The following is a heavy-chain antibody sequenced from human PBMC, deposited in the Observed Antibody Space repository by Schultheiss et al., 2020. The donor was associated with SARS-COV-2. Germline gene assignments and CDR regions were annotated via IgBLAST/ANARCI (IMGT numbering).Heavy chain of an antibody. J-gene: IGHJ6*02. D-gene: IGHD6-13*01. CDR1: GFTFDDYA. V-gene: IGHV3-9*01. CDR2: ISWNSGSI. CDR3: ARDLEYSSSWYTVYYYYGMDV. Sequence: GGSLRLSCAASGFTFDDYAMHWVRQAPGKGLEWVSGISWNSGSIGYADSVKGRFTISRDNAKNSLYLQMNSLRAEDTAVYYCARDLEYSSSWYTVYYYYGMDVWGQGTTVTVSS.